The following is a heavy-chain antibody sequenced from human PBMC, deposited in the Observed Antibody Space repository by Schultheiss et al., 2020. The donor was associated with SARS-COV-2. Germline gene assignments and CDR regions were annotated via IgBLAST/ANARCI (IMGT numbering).Heavy chain of an antibody. V-gene: IGHV3-30*02. D-gene: IGHD1-26*01. Sequence: GGSLRLSCAASGFTFSSYGMHWVRQAPGKGLEWVAVIWYDGSNKYYADSVKGRFTISRDNSKNTLYLQMNSLRAEDTAVYYCAKESYSGSYLAGWGVDYYYGMDVWGQGTTVTVSS. CDR3: AKESYSGSYLAGWGVDYYYGMDV. J-gene: IGHJ6*02. CDR2: IWYDGSNK. CDR1: GFTFSSYG.